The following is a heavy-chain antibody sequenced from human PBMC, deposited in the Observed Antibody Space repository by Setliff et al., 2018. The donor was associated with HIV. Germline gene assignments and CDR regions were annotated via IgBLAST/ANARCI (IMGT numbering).Heavy chain of an antibody. CDR1: GGSISSGSYY. J-gene: IGHJ4*02. Sequence: NPSETLSLTCTVSGGSISSGSYYWSWIRQPAGKGLEWIGHIYTSGSTNYNPSLKSRVTISVDTSKNQFSLKLSSVTAADTAVYYCARESPRNYYYNFWSGYPSYFDYWGQGTLVTVSS. V-gene: IGHV4-61*09. CDR3: ARESPRNYYYNFWSGYPSYFDY. D-gene: IGHD3-3*01. CDR2: IYTSGST.